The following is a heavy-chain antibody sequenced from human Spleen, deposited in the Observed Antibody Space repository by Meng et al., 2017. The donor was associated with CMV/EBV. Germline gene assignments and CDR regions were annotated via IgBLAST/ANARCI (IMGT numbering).Heavy chain of an antibody. V-gene: IGHV3-21*01. J-gene: IGHJ3*02. CDR3: ARDRVVGAPNWAFDI. D-gene: IGHD1-26*01. CDR2: ISSSSSYI. Sequence: GGSLRLSCAASGFTFSSYSMNWVRQAPGKGLEWVSSISSSSSYIYYADSVKGRFTISRDNAKNSLYLQMNSLRAEDTAVYYCARDRVVGAPNWAFDIWGQGTMVTVSS. CDR1: GFTFSSYS.